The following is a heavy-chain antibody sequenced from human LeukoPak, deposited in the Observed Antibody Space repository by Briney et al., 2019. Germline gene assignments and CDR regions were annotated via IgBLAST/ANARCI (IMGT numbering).Heavy chain of an antibody. J-gene: IGHJ4*02. CDR1: GFTFSSYA. D-gene: IGHD5-18*01. Sequence: GRSLRLSCAASGFTFSSYAMSWVRQAPGKGLEWVSAISGSGGSTYYADSVKGRFTISRDNSKNTLYLQMNSLRAEDTAVYYCAKDLWLLRTYYFDYWGQGNLVTVSS. CDR3: AKDLWLLRTYYFDY. V-gene: IGHV3-23*01. CDR2: ISGSGGST.